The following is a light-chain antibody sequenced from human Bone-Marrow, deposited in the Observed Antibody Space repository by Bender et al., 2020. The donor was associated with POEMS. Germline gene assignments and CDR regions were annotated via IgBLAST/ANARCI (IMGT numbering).Light chain of an antibody. CDR3: SSYTTSNTLV. V-gene: IGLV2-14*01. J-gene: IGLJ2*01. Sequence: QSGLTQPASVSGSPGQSITISCTGTSSDVGGFNFLSWYQHHPGRAPRLLIYEVDVRPSGISNRFSGSKSGNTASLSISGLQNDDEADYYCSSYTTSNTLVFGGGTKLTVL. CDR1: SSDVGGFNF. CDR2: EVD.